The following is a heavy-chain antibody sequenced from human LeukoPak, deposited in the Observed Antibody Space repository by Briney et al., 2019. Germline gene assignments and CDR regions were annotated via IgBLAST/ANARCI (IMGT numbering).Heavy chain of an antibody. V-gene: IGHV3-64D*06. D-gene: IGHD2-15*01. J-gene: IGHJ4*02. CDR3: VKILQGVD. CDR1: GFIFSNYV. CDR2: ISTNGGSI. Sequence: PGGSLRLSCSASGFIFSNYVMHWVRQAPGKGLEYVSGISTNGGSIYYADSVKGRFSISRDNSKNTLYFQMRSLRAEDTAVYYCVKILQGVDWGLGTLVTVSS.